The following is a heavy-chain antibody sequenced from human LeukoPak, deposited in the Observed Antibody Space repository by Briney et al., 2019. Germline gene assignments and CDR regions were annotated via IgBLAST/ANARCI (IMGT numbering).Heavy chain of an antibody. D-gene: IGHD3-22*01. J-gene: IGHJ4*02. CDR2: IYYSGST. Sequence: SETLSLTCTVSGGSISSSSYYWGWIRQPPGKGLEWIGSIYYSGSTYYNPSLKSRVTISVDTSKNQFSLKLSSVTAADTAVYYCARRGYYYDSSGSPGYYFDYWAQGTLVTVSS. V-gene: IGHV4-39*01. CDR3: ARRGYYYDSSGSPGYYFDY. CDR1: GGSISSSSYY.